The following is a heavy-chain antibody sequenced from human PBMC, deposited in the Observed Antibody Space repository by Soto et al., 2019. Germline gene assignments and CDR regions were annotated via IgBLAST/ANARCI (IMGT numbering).Heavy chain of an antibody. Sequence: GGSLRLSCGISGFIFSSHWMTWVRQAPGKGLEWVADIKPDGSDKHYVDSVKGRFTISRDNAEHSLYLQMSSLRAEDTAVYYCARLYGSVSTFDYWGQGTLVAVSS. D-gene: IGHD6-25*01. CDR3: ARLYGSVSTFDY. V-gene: IGHV3-7*01. CDR1: GFIFSSHW. J-gene: IGHJ4*02. CDR2: IKPDGSDK.